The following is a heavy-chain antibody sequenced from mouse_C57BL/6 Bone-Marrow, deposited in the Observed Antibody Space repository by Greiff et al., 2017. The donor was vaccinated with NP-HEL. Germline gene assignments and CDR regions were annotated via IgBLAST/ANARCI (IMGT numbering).Heavy chain of an antibody. CDR3: ARWYGSSSAWFAY. Sequence: QVQLQQSGAELARPGASVKLSCKASGYTFTSYGISWVKQRTGQGLEWIGEIYPRSGNTYYNEKFKGKATLTADKSSSTAYMELRSLTSEDSAVYFCARWYGSSSAWFAYWGQGTLVTVSA. J-gene: IGHJ3*01. CDR2: IYPRSGNT. V-gene: IGHV1-81*01. D-gene: IGHD1-1*01. CDR1: GYTFTSYG.